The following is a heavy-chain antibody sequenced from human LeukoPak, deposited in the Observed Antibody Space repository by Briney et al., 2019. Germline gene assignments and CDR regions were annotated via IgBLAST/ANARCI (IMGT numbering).Heavy chain of an antibody. CDR2: FDPEDGET. D-gene: IGHD3-22*01. J-gene: IGHJ4*02. Sequence: GASVKVSCKVSGYTLTELSMHWVRQAPGQGLEWMGGFDPEDGETIYAQEFQGRVTMTEDTSTDTAYMELSSLRSEDTAVYYCATFRYYYDSSGYKYWGQGTLVTVSS. CDR3: ATFRYYYDSSGYKY. V-gene: IGHV1-24*01. CDR1: GYTLTELS.